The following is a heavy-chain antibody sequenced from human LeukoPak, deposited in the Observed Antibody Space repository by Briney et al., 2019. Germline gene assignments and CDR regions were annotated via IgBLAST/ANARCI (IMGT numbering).Heavy chain of an antibody. CDR2: INHSGST. D-gene: IGHD1-26*01. V-gene: IGHV4-34*01. CDR3: ARGGIDSGSYYGY. J-gene: IGHJ4*02. CDR1: GFTFSSYA. Sequence: GSLRLSCAASGFTFSSYAMSWVRQPPGKGLEWIGEINHSGSTNYNPSLKSRVTISVDTSKNPFSLKLSSVTAADTAVYYCARGGIDSGSYYGYWGQGTLVTVSS.